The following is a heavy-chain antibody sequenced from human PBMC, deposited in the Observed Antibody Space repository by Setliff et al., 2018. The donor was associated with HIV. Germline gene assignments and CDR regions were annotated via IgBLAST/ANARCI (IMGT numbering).Heavy chain of an antibody. J-gene: IGHJ4*02. V-gene: IGHV4-38-2*02. CDR1: GYSISSGYY. Sequence: TLSLTCTVSGYSISSGYYWGWIRQPPGKGLEWIGSIYHSGSTNYNPSLKSRVTISVDTSKNQFSLKLSSVTAADTAVYYCARAPGAYYYDSSGYPIGIRFDYWGQGTLVTVSS. CDR2: IYHSGST. D-gene: IGHD3-22*01. CDR3: ARAPGAYYYDSSGYPIGIRFDY.